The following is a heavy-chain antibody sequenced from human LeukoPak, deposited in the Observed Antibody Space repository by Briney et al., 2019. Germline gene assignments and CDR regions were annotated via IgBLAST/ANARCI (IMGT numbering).Heavy chain of an antibody. J-gene: IGHJ4*02. CDR1: GYTFTNYG. V-gene: IGHV1-18*01. Sequence: ASVKVSCKTSGYTFTNYGVTWVRQAPGEGLEWMGWISAYNGHTKYAQRLQGRVTMTTDTSTSTAYMELRSLRSDDTAVYYCARGFPPRRSYDSSGYYSYNFDYWGQGTLVTVSS. D-gene: IGHD3-22*01. CDR3: ARGFPPRRSYDSSGYYSYNFDY. CDR2: ISAYNGHT.